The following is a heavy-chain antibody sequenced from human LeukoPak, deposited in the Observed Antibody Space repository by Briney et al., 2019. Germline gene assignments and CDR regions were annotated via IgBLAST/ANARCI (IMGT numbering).Heavy chain of an antibody. CDR3: ARHPQIVGATKYFNY. Sequence: SETLSLTCTVSGGSISSYYWSWIRQPPGKGLEWIGYIYYSGSTNYNPSLKSRVTISVDTSKNQFSLKLSSVTAADTAVYYCARHPQIVGATKYFNYWGQGTLVTVSS. D-gene: IGHD1-26*01. J-gene: IGHJ4*02. V-gene: IGHV4-59*08. CDR1: GGSISSYY. CDR2: IYYSGST.